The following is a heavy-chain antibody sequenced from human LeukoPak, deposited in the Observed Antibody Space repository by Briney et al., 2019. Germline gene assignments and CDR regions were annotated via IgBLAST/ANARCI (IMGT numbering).Heavy chain of an antibody. V-gene: IGHV1-46*01. Sequence: ASVKVSCKASGYTFTSYYMHWVRQAPGQGLEWMGIINPSGGSTSYAQKFQGRVTMTRDTSTSTVYMELSSLRSEDTAVYYCARGGYYYDSSGYDNGALGYWGQGTLVTVSS. D-gene: IGHD3-22*01. J-gene: IGHJ4*02. CDR1: GYTFTSYY. CDR2: INPSGGST. CDR3: ARGGYYYDSSGYDNGALGY.